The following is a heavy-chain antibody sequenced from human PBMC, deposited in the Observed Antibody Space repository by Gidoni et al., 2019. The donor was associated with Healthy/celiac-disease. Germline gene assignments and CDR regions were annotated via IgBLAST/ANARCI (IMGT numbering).Heavy chain of an antibody. CDR2: ISYDGSNK. CDR3: ARDPQGDASYMDV. Sequence: QVQLVESGGGVVQPGRSLRLSCAASGFTFSSYAMHWVRQAPGKGLEWVAVISYDGSNKYYADSVKGRFTISRDNSKNTLYLQMNSLRAEDTAVYYCARDPQGDASYMDVWGKGTTVTVSS. CDR1: GFTFSSYA. J-gene: IGHJ6*03. D-gene: IGHD2-21*02. V-gene: IGHV3-30-3*01.